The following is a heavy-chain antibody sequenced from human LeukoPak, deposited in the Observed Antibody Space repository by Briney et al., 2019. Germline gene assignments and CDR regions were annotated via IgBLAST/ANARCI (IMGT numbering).Heavy chain of an antibody. V-gene: IGHV4-59*01. J-gene: IGHJ4*02. CDR1: AVSISSYY. D-gene: IGHD4-17*01. Sequence: SETLSLTCTVSAVSISSYYWTWIRQPPGKGLEWIGYIYYSGSTNYNPSLKSRVAISLDTSKNQFSLKLSSVTAADTAVYYCARGPIRTFDYWGQGTLVTVSS. CDR3: ARGPIRTFDY. CDR2: IYYSGST.